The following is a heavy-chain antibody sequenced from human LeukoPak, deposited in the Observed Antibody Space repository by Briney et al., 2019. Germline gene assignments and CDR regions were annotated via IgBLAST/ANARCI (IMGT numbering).Heavy chain of an antibody. CDR1: GFTFSSYS. CDR2: ISSSSSYI. D-gene: IGHD6-13*01. V-gene: IGHV3-21*01. J-gene: IGHJ4*02. CDR3: ARSGRQQLVSFFDY. Sequence: PGRSLRLSCAASGFTFSSYSMNWVRQAPGKGLEWVSSISSSSSYIYYADSVKGRFTISRDNAKNSLYLQMNSLRAEDTAVYYCARSGRQQLVSFFDYWGQGTLVTVSS.